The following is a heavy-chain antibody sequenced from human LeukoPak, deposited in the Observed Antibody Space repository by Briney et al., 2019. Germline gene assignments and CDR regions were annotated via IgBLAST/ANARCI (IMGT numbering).Heavy chain of an antibody. CDR3: ARNPYYDILTYYYYGMDV. CDR1: GFTFSSYG. J-gene: IGHJ6*02. Sequence: GGSLRLSCAASGFTFSSYGMHWVRQAPGKGLEWVAVIWYDGSNKYYADSVKGRFTISRDNSKNTLYLQMNSLRAEDTAVYYCARNPYYDILTYYYYGMDVWGQGTTVTVSS. V-gene: IGHV3-33*01. D-gene: IGHD3-9*01. CDR2: IWYDGSNK.